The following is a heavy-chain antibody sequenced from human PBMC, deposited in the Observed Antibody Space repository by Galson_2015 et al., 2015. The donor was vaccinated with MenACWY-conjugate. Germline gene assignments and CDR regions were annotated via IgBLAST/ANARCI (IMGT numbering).Heavy chain of an antibody. CDR3: AHSGRMVRGAIWDY. D-gene: IGHD3-10*01. CDR1: GFSLSTSGEG. J-gene: IGHJ4*02. V-gene: IGHV2-5*02. CDR2: IYWDDDK. Sequence: PALVKPTQTLTLTCTFSGFSLSTSGEGVGWIRQPPGKALEWLALIYWDDDKRYSPSLKSRLTITKDTSKNQVVLTMTNMDPVDTATYYCAHSGRMVRGAIWDYWGQGTLVTVSS.